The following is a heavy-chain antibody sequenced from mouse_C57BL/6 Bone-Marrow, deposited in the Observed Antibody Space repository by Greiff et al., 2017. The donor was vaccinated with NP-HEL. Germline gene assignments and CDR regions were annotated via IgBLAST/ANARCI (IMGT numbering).Heavy chain of an antibody. CDR3: ARVITTVVFDY. V-gene: IGHV5-4*03. D-gene: IGHD1-1*01. CDR2: ISDGGSYT. CDR1: GFTFSSYA. J-gene: IGHJ2*01. Sequence: DVKLVESGGGLVKPGGSLKLSCAASGFTFSSYAMSWVRQTPEKRLEWVATISDGGSYTYYPDNVKGRFTISRDNAKNNLYLQMSHLKSEDTAMYYCARVITTVVFDYWGQGTTLTVSS.